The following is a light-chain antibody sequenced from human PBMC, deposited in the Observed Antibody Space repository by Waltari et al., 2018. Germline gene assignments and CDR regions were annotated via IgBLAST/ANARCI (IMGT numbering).Light chain of an antibody. CDR2: GAS. J-gene: IGKJ1*01. Sequence: DIVLTQTPLSLSVTPGQPASISCRSSRTLLYSDGKTYLYWYQQKPGQAPRLLIYGASIMATVVPARFSGSGSGTQFTLTIHSLQSEDFAVYYCQQYNNWPPWTFGQGTKVEIK. CDR3: QQYNNWPPWT. V-gene: IGKV2-29*01. CDR1: RTLLYSDGKTY.